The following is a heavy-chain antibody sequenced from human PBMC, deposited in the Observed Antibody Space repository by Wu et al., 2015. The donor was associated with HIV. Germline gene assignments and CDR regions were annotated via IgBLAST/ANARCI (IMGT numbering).Heavy chain of an antibody. V-gene: IGHV1-69*12. Sequence: QVQLVQSGAEVKKPGSSVKVSCKASGGTFSSYAISWVRQAPGQGLEWMGGIIPIFGTANYAQKFQGRVTITADESTSTAYMELSSLRSEDTAVYYCARDFSDSSGWYLRRSGGTTYYYMDVWGKGTNGRPSP. CDR2: IIPIFGTA. CDR3: ARDFSDSSGWYLRRSGGTTYYYMDV. CDR1: GGTFSSYA. D-gene: IGHD6-19*01. J-gene: IGHJ6*03.